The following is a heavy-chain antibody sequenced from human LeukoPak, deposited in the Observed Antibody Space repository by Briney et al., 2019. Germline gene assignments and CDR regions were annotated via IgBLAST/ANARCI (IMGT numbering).Heavy chain of an antibody. CDR2: ISAYNGNT. D-gene: IGHD3-10*01. CDR3: ARAPPSGSRHYYYYMDV. V-gene: IGHV1-18*01. J-gene: IGHJ6*03. Sequence: ASVKVSCKASGYTFTSYGISWVRQAPGQGLEWMGWISAYNGNTNYAQKLQGRVTMTTDTSTSTAYMELRSLRSDDTAVYYCARAPPSGSRHYYYYMDVWGKGTTVTISS. CDR1: GYTFTSYG.